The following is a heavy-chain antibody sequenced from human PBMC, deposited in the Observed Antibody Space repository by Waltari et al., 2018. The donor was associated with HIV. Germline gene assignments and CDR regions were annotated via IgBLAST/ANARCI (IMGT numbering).Heavy chain of an antibody. CDR2: IYYSGST. V-gene: IGHV4-31*03. Sequence: QVQLQESGPGLVKPSQTLSLTCTVSGGPISSGGSYWSWIRQHPGQGLEWIGYIYYSGSTYYNPSLKSRVTISVDTSKNQFSLKLSSVTAADTAVYYCARELWGALGGYFDYWGQGTLVTVSS. D-gene: IGHD1-26*01. J-gene: IGHJ4*02. CDR3: ARELWGALGGYFDY. CDR1: GGPISSGGSY.